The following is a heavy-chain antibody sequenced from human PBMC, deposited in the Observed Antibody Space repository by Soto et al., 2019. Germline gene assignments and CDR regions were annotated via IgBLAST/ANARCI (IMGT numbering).Heavy chain of an antibody. V-gene: IGHV4-59*01. CDR2: VYSSGNT. CDR3: ARGYGSGSYPSLPLDY. CDR1: GGSIRSYY. J-gene: IGHJ4*02. D-gene: IGHD3-10*01. Sequence: SETLSLTCAVSGGSIRSYYWSWIRQPPGKGLEWIGYVYSSGNTKYNPSLKSRVTISLDTSKNQFSLKLSSVTAADTALYYCARGYGSGSYPSLPLDYWGQGPLVTVSS.